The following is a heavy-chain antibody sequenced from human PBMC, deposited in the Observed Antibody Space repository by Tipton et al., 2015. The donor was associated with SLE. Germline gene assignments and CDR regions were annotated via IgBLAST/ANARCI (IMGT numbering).Heavy chain of an antibody. V-gene: IGHV4-34*01. Sequence: TLSLTCDVYGESFSGYYWSWIRQPPGKGLEWIGEINHSGSTNYNPSLKSRVTISVDTSKNQFSLKLSSVTAADTAVYYCARLSSGWPDYFDYWGQGTLVTVSS. CDR2: INHSGST. CDR3: ARLSSGWPDYFDY. CDR1: GESFSGYY. D-gene: IGHD6-19*01. J-gene: IGHJ4*02.